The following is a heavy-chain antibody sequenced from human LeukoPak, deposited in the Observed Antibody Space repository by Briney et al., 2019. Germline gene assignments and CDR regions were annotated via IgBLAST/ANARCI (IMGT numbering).Heavy chain of an antibody. CDR2: INPNGGGT. Sequence: GASVKVSCKASGYTFTDYYMHWVRQAPGQGLEWMGWINPNGGGTNYAQKFQGRVTMTRDTSISTAYMELRSLTSDDTALYYCALNGDTTSGGSFDPWGQGTLVTVSS. CDR3: ALNGDTTSGGSFDP. D-gene: IGHD2-2*01. CDR1: GYTFTDYY. J-gene: IGHJ5*02. V-gene: IGHV1-2*02.